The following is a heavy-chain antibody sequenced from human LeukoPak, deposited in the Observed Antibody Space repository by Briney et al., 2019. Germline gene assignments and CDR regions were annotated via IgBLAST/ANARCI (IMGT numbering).Heavy chain of an antibody. CDR1: GYTLTELS. Sequence: ASVKVSCKVSGYTLTELSMHWVRQAPGKGLEWMGGFDPEDGETIYAQKFQGRVTMTEDTSTDTAYMELSSLGSEDTAVYYCATQEQWLVRNLKGNYYYYYGMDVWGQGTTVTVSS. D-gene: IGHD6-19*01. CDR2: FDPEDGET. CDR3: ATQEQWLVRNLKGNYYYYYGMDV. J-gene: IGHJ6*02. V-gene: IGHV1-24*01.